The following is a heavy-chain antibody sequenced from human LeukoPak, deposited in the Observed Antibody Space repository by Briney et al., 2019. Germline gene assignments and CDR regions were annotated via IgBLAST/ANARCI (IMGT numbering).Heavy chain of an antibody. CDR1: GLTHMNVA. V-gene: IGHV3-9*01. Sequence: LRLSCAASGLTHMNVAMSWVRQAPGKGLEWVSGISWNSANIGYGDSVKGRFTISRDNAKNSLYLQMNSLRPEDTAWYYCAKAPVGGGQWLVDYFHHWGQGTLVTVSS. CDR3: AKAPVGGGQWLVDYFHH. J-gene: IGHJ4*02. D-gene: IGHD6-19*01. CDR2: ISWNSANI.